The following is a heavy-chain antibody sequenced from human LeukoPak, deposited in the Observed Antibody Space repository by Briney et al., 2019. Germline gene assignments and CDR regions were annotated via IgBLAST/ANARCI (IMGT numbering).Heavy chain of an antibody. CDR2: IYYSGGT. CDR1: GGSLSSYY. CDR3: ARVAYTASGCYMDG. J-gene: IGHJ6*03. V-gene: IGHV4-59*01. Sequence: SETLSLTCTVSGGSLSSYYWSWIRQPPGKGLEWIGYIYYSGGTNCNPSLKSRVTISVDTSKNQFSLNLSSVTAADTAVYYCARVAYTASGCYMDGWGKGTPVTVSS. D-gene: IGHD3-10*01.